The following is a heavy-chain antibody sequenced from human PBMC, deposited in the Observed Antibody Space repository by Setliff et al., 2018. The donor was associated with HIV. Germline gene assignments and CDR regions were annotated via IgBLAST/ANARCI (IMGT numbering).Heavy chain of an antibody. J-gene: IGHJ6*03. D-gene: IGHD4-17*01. CDR1: GFTFSSYA. Sequence: QPGGSLRLSCAASGFTFSSYAMNWVRQAPGKGLEWVSGISWSGGGTGYADSVKGRFTISRDNDRNSLYLQMNGLRAEDTAVYYCARGPTTLTNYYYYYMDVWGKGTTVTVSS. CDR2: ISWSGGGT. V-gene: IGHV3-48*01. CDR3: ARGPTTLTNYYYYYMDV.